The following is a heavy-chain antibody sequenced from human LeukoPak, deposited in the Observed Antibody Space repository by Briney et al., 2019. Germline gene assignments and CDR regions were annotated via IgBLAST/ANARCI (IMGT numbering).Heavy chain of an antibody. CDR3: ARVARIRYNWNYADYYYGMDV. CDR1: GGSISSGGYY. CDR2: IYYSGST. Sequence: SETLSLTCTVSGGSISSGGYYWSWIRQHPGTGLEWIGYIYYSGSTYYNPSLKSRVTISVDTSKNQFSLKLSSVTAADTAVYYCARVARIRYNWNYADYYYGMDVWGQGTTVTVSS. J-gene: IGHJ6*02. V-gene: IGHV4-31*03. D-gene: IGHD1-7*01.